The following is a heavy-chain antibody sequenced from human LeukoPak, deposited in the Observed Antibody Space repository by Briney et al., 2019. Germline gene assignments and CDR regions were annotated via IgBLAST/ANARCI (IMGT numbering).Heavy chain of an antibody. CDR1: GGSITSYY. CDR3: AREPWDSSGYYGVDY. Sequence: SETLSLTCTASGGSITSYYWSWIRQPPGKGLEWIGYIYDTGSTNYSPSLKSRVTISVDTSKNQFSLKLSSVTAADTAVYYCAREPWDSSGYYGVDYWGQGTLVTVSS. D-gene: IGHD3-22*01. V-gene: IGHV4-59*12. CDR2: IYDTGST. J-gene: IGHJ4*02.